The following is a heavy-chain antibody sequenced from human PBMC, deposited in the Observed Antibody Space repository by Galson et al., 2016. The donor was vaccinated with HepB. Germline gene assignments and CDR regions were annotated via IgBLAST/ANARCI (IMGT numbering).Heavy chain of an antibody. CDR3: ARARDYYFYSMDV. CDR2: ITTVTGNT. Sequence: SVKVSCKASGYTFTTYGISWVRQAPGQGLEWMGWITTVTGNTNYAQKFQGRVTMTTDTSTNTAYMELRSLGSDDTAVYYCARARDYYFYSMDVWGQGTTVTVSS. V-gene: IGHV1-18*01. J-gene: IGHJ6*02. CDR1: GYTFTTYG.